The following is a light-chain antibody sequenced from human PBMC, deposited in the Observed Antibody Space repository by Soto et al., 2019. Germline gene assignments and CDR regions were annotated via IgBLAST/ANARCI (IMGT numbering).Light chain of an antibody. V-gene: IGKV1-27*01. CDR2: AAS. CDR3: QKYNSAPYT. J-gene: IGKJ2*01. CDR1: QGISNY. Sequence: DIQMTQSPSSLSASVGDRVTITCRASQGISNYLAWYQQKAGKVPKPLIYAASTLQSGVPSRFSGSGSGTDFTRTISSLQPEDVATYYCQKYNSAPYTFGQGTKLEIK.